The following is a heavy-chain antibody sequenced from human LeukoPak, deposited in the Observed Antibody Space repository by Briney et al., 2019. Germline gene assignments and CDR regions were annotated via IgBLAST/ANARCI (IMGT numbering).Heavy chain of an antibody. J-gene: IGHJ3*02. CDR1: GFTFSSYE. V-gene: IGHV3-48*03. Sequence: GGSLRLSCAASGFTFSSYEMNWVRQAPGKGLEWVSYISSSGSTIYYADSVKGRFTISRDNSKNTLYLQMNSLRAEDTAVYYCAKDTQRTYYYDSSGLDAFDIWGQGTMVTVSS. CDR2: ISSSGSTI. CDR3: AKDTQRTYYYDSSGLDAFDI. D-gene: IGHD3-22*01.